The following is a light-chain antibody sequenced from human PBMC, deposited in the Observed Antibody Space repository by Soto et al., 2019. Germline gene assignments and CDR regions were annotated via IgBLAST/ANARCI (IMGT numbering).Light chain of an antibody. V-gene: IGLV2-14*01. CDR3: SSYTSSNYV. Sequence: QSALTQPASVSGSPGQSITISCTGTSSDVGGYNYVSWYQQHPGKAPKLMIYDVSKRPSGVSNRSSGSKSGNTASLTISGLQAEDEADYYCSSYTSSNYVFGTGTKVTVL. CDR1: SSDVGGYNY. J-gene: IGLJ1*01. CDR2: DVS.